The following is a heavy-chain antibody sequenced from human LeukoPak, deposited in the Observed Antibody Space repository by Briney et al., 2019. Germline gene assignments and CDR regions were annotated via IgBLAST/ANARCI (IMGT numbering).Heavy chain of an antibody. CDR1: GYSISSGYY. D-gene: IGHD6-13*01. CDR3: ARDAIAAENWFDP. CDR2: IYHSGST. J-gene: IGHJ5*02. V-gene: IGHV4-38-2*02. Sequence: SETLSLTCTVSGYSISSGYYWGWIRQPPGKGLEWIGSIYHSGSTYYNPSLKSRVTISVDTSKNQFSLKLSSVTAADTAVYYCARDAIAAENWFDPWGQGTLATVSS.